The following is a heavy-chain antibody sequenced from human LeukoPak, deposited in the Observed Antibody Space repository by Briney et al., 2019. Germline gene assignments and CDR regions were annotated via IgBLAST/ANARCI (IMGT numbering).Heavy chain of an antibody. CDR1: GGSIISYY. V-gene: IGHV4-59*12. CDR2: IHYSGST. Sequence: PSETLSLTCTVSGGSIISYYWSWIRQPPGKGLEWIGYIHYSGSTKYNPSLKSRVTISVDTSNNHFSLKLSSVTAADTAVYHCARVLSIVVVPGATFWFDPWGQGTLVTVSS. D-gene: IGHD2-2*01. CDR3: ARVLSIVVVPGATFWFDP. J-gene: IGHJ5*02.